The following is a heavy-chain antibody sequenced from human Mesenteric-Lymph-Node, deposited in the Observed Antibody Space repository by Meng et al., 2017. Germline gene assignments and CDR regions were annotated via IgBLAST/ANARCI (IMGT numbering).Heavy chain of an antibody. CDR3: VRHRYSTSWYWFDP. D-gene: IGHD6-13*01. CDR1: GYRFSTYW. Sequence: KVSCKTSGYRFSTYWIGWVRQMPGKGLEWLGIIYPGDSNIKYNPSYQGQVTISADKSTSTAYLQWSSLKASDSAMYYCVRHRYSTSWYWFDPWGQGTLVTVSS. CDR2: IYPGDSNI. J-gene: IGHJ5*02. V-gene: IGHV5-51*01.